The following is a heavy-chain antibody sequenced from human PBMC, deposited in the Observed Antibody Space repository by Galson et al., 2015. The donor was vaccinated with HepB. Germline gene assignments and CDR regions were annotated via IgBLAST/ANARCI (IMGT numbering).Heavy chain of an antibody. CDR2: ITTYNRDT. CDR1: GYTFSSYS. CDR3: ARGGLLVDLSSFDY. D-gene: IGHD3-16*02. J-gene: IGHJ4*02. V-gene: IGHV1-18*01. Sequence: KVSCKASGYTFSSYSINWVRQAPGQGLEGMGWITTYNRDTKYAQKFKGRVTMTADTSTSTAYMELRSLTSDDTAVYFCARGGLLVDLSSFDYWVQGTLVTVSS.